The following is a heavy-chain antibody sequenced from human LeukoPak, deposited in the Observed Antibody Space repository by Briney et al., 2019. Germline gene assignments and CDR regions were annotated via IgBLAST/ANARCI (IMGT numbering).Heavy chain of an antibody. J-gene: IGHJ6*03. CDR1: GYTFTSYG. D-gene: IGHD2-2*02. Sequence: ASVKVSCKASGYTFTSYGISWVRQAPGQGLEWMGWISAYNGNTNYAQKLQGRVTMTTDTSTSTAYMELRSLRSDDTAVYYCARALPGYCSSTSCYTYYYYYYMDVWGKGTTVTVSS. V-gene: IGHV1-18*01. CDR2: ISAYNGNT. CDR3: ARALPGYCSSTSCYTYYYYYYMDV.